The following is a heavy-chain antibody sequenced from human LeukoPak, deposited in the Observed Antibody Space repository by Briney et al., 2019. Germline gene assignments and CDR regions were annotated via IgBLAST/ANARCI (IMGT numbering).Heavy chain of an antibody. V-gene: IGHV4-34*01. CDR3: ARGIRGDTAVDY. J-gene: IGHJ4*02. D-gene: IGHD5-18*01. CDR1: GGSFSGYY. Sequence: PSETLSLTCAVYGGSFSGYYWSWIRQPPGKGLEWIGEINHSGSTNYNPSLKSRVTISVDTSKNQFSLKPSSVTAADTAAYYCARGIRGDTAVDYWGQGTLVTVSS. CDR2: INHSGST.